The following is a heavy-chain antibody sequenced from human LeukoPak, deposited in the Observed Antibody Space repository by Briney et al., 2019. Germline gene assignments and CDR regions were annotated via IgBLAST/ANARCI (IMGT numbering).Heavy chain of an antibody. J-gene: IGHJ6*03. D-gene: IGHD1-1*01. CDR1: GDSVSSNSAA. Sequence: SQTLSLTCAISGDSVSSNSAAWNWIRQSPSRGLEWLGRTYYRSKWYNDYAVSVKSQITINPDTSKNQSSLQLNSVTPEDTAVYYCARVLSGLESLKGYYMDVWGKGTTVTVSS. CDR3: ARVLSGLESLKGYYMDV. CDR2: TYYRSKWYN. V-gene: IGHV6-1*01.